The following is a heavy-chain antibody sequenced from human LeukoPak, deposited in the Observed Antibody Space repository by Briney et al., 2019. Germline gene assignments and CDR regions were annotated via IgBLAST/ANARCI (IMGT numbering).Heavy chain of an antibody. CDR1: GYTFTGYY. J-gene: IGHJ4*02. Sequence: SVKVSCKASGYTFTGYYMHWVRQAPGQGLEWMGWINPNSGGTNYAQKFQGRVTMTRDTSISTAYKELSRLRSDDTAVYYCAKVGGGVGATTRTGFDYWGQGTLVTVSS. CDR3: AKVGGGVGATTRTGFDY. V-gene: IGHV1-2*02. D-gene: IGHD1-26*01. CDR2: INPNSGGT.